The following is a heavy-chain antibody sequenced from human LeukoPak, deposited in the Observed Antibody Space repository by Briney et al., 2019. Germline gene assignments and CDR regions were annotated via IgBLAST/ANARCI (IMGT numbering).Heavy chain of an antibody. Sequence: GGSLRLSCAASGCTFSSYGIHWVRQAPGKGLEWVAVIWYDGSNKYYADSVKGRFTISRDNSKNTLYLQMNSLRAEDTAVYYCAREGRPDAFDIWGQGTMVTVSS. CDR2: IWYDGSNK. CDR1: GCTFSSYG. V-gene: IGHV3-33*01. J-gene: IGHJ3*02. D-gene: IGHD1-1*01. CDR3: AREGRPDAFDI.